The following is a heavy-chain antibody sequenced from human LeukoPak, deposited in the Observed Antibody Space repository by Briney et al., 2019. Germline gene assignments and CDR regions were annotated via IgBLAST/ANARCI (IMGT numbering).Heavy chain of an antibody. Sequence: SETLSLTCTVSGGSISSGSYYWGWIRQPPGKGLEWIGSIYYSGSTYYNPSLKSRVTISVDTSKNQFSLKLSSVTAADTAVYYCARRSSSSYYYYYYMDVWGKGTTVTVSS. J-gene: IGHJ6*03. V-gene: IGHV4-39*01. D-gene: IGHD6-6*01. CDR3: ARRSSSSYYYYYYMDV. CDR2: IYYSGST. CDR1: GGSISSGSYY.